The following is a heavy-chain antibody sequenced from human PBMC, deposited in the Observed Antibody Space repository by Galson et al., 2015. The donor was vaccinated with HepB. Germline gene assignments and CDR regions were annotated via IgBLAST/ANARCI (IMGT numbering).Heavy chain of an antibody. CDR2: ISYDGSNK. V-gene: IGHV3-30*18. D-gene: IGHD6-13*01. CDR1: GFTFSSYG. J-gene: IGHJ6*02. Sequence: SLRLSCAASGFTFSSYGMHWVRQAPGKGLEWVAVISYDGSNKYYADSVKGRFTISRDNSKSTLYLQMNSLRAEDTAVYYCAKDRPRSSSWSGQTWVVYGMDVWGQGTTVTVSS. CDR3: AKDRPRSSSWSGQTWVVYGMDV.